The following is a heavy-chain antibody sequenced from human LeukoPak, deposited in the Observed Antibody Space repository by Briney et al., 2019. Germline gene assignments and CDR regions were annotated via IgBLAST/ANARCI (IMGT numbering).Heavy chain of an antibody. V-gene: IGHV4-59*08. Sequence: PSETLSLTCTVSGGAISSYCWTWIRQPPGKGLEWIGYVYYSGSTNQNPSLNSRVTISIDMSKNQFSLKLSSVTAADTAVYYCARLYYYGSGSKYWGQGTLVTVSS. D-gene: IGHD3-10*01. J-gene: IGHJ4*02. CDR3: ARLYYYGSGSKY. CDR1: GGAISSYC. CDR2: VYYSGST.